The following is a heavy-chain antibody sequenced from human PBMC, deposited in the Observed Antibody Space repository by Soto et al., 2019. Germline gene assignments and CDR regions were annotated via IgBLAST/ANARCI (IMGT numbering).Heavy chain of an antibody. CDR2: IGTAGDT. J-gene: IGHJ6*02. V-gene: IGHV3-13*01. CDR3: ARVYGYSYDGGMDV. D-gene: IGHD5-18*01. Sequence: EVQLVESGGGLVQPGGSLRLSCAASGFTFSSYDMHWVRQATGKGLEWVSAIGTAGDTYYPGSVKGRFTISRENAKNSLYLQMNSLRAGDTAVYYCARVYGYSYDGGMDVWGQGTTVTVSS. CDR1: GFTFSSYD.